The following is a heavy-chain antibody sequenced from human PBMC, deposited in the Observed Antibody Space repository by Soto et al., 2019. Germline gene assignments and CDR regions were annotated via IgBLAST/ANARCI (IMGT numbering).Heavy chain of an antibody. CDR2: ISWNSGSI. CDR3: AKDIGWVIVATSYFDY. Sequence: PGGSLMLACAASGFSFDDYAMHLVRQAPGKGLEWVSGISWNSGSIGYADSVKGRFTISRDNAKNSLYLQMNSLRAEDTALYYCAKDIGWVIVATSYFDYWGQGTLVTVSS. D-gene: IGHD5-12*01. V-gene: IGHV3-9*01. CDR1: GFSFDDYA. J-gene: IGHJ4*02.